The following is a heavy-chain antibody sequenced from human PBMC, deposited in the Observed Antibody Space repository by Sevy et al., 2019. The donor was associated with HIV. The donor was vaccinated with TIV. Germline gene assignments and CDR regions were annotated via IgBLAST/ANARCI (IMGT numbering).Heavy chain of an antibody. CDR3: ARDAGIYGPPWWFDP. V-gene: IGHV1-2*02. J-gene: IGHJ5*02. CDR2: INPNNGET. Sequence: ASVKVSCQASGYTFRHYWIHWMRQAPGQGPEWMGWINPNNGETLYAQTFQGRVTMTRDISSSAADMELNWMSSDYTAVYYCARDAGIYGPPWWFDPWGQGTLVTVSS. CDR1: GYTFRHYW. D-gene: IGHD3-10*01.